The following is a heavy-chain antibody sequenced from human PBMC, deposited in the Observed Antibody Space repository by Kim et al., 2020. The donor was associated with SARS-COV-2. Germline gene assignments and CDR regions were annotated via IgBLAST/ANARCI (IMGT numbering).Heavy chain of an antibody. CDR1: GYNFTHYW. CDR3: ARVKGSSNWVTYGMDV. J-gene: IGHJ6*02. D-gene: IGHD2-2*01. V-gene: IGHV5-51*01. Sequence: GESLKISCKASGYNFTHYWIAWVRQMPGKGLEWMGIVYPGDSDTTYSPSSRGKVTMSDDKSSTTAYLQWPRLKASDTAMYHCARVKGSSNWVTYGMDVWGQGTTVTVSS. CDR2: VYPGDSDT.